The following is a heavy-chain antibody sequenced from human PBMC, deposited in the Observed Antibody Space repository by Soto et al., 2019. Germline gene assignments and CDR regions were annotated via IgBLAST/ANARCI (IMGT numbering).Heavy chain of an antibody. CDR3: ASSRDYDFWSGFRGIDY. CDR1: GGSISSGYYY. J-gene: IGHJ4*02. CDR2: IYYSGST. D-gene: IGHD3-3*01. Sequence: SETLSLTCTVSGGSISSGYYYWSWIRQPPGKGLEWIGYIYYSGSTYYNPSLKSRVTISVDTSKNQFSLKLSSVTAADTAVYYCASSRDYDFWSGFRGIDYWGQGTLVTVSS. V-gene: IGHV4-30-4*01.